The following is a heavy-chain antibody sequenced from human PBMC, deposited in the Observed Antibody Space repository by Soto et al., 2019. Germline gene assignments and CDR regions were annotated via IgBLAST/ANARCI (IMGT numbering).Heavy chain of an antibody. J-gene: IGHJ3*02. V-gene: IGHV1-69*02. CDR1: GGTFNTYT. CDR3: IGSWSAETFDI. D-gene: IGHD2-2*01. Sequence: QVHLVQSGAEVKTPGSSVKVSCKAAGGTFNTYTLIWVRQAPGHGLEWMGRIIPMLTVTNSAQKFQGRVTLTADKSTGTAFMELTSLRSDDTAIYCSIGSWSAETFDIWGQGTMVTVSS. CDR2: IIPMLTVT.